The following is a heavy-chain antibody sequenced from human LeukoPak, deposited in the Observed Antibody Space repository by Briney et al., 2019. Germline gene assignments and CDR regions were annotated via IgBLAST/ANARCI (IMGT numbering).Heavy chain of an antibody. D-gene: IGHD6-19*01. CDR1: GLAFGDYA. CDR2: MNWNSGTI. Sequence: GGSLRLSCAASGLAFGDYAMYWVRQVPGKGLEWVSGMNWNSGTIGYADSVKGRFTISRDNAKNSLYLQMNSLRAEDTAFYYCAKDIWSTYSSGWYIDHRGQGTLVTVSS. J-gene: IGHJ4*02. V-gene: IGHV3-9*01. CDR3: AKDIWSTYSSGWYIDH.